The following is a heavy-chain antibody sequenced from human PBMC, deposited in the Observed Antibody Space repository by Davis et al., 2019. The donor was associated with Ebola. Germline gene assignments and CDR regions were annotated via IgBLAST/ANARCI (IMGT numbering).Heavy chain of an antibody. CDR2: INHSGST. Sequence: PSETLSLTCAVYGGSFSGYYWSWIRQPPGKGLEWIGEINHSGSTNYNPSLKSRVTISVDTSKNQFSLKLSSVTAADTAVYYCARGREYYDFWPNLDGALMDVWGKGTTVTVSS. J-gene: IGHJ6*04. CDR3: ARGREYYDFWPNLDGALMDV. V-gene: IGHV4-34*01. D-gene: IGHD3-3*01. CDR1: GGSFSGYY.